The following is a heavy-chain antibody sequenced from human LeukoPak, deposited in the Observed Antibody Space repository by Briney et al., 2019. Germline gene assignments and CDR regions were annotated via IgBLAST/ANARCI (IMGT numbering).Heavy chain of an antibody. CDR3: ARRGLGYYDY. Sequence: SETLSLTCTVSGGSLSNITYYWGWSRQPPGEGLERIGTIHYSGSTYDNPSFKSRVTISVDTSKNQFSLKLNSVTAADTAVYYCARRGLGYYDYWGQGILVTVSS. V-gene: IGHV4-39*07. CDR2: IHYSGST. CDR1: GGSLSNITYY. D-gene: IGHD3-22*01. J-gene: IGHJ4*02.